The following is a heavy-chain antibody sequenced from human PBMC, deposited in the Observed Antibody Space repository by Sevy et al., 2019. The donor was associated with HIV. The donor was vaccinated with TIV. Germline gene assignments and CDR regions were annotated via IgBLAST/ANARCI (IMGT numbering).Heavy chain of an antibody. J-gene: IGHJ3*01. CDR3: AAQIGASDGLDV. V-gene: IGHV1-24*01. CDR2: TDPEDGET. Sequence: ASVKVSCKVSGHRLSDLSIHWVKQALGQGLEWMGGTDPEDGETIYSQKFQGRVTMTEDSSTGTAYMELSSLRSPDTGVYYCAAQIGASDGLDVWGQRTMVTVSS. D-gene: IGHD5-12*01. CDR1: GHRLSDLS.